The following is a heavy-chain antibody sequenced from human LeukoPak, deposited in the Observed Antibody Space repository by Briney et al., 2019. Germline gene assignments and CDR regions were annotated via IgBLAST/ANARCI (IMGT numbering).Heavy chain of an antibody. CDR3: ARGSYYDFWSGYYAENYYYYMDV. CDR2: INPSGGST. J-gene: IGHJ6*03. D-gene: IGHD3-3*01. Sequence: ASVKVSCKASGYTFTSYYMHWVRQAPGQGLEWMGIINPSGGSTSYAQKFQGRVTMTRDMSTSTVYMELSSLRSEDTAVYYCARGSYYDFWSGYYAENYYYYMDVWGKGTTVTVSS. V-gene: IGHV1-46*01. CDR1: GYTFTSYY.